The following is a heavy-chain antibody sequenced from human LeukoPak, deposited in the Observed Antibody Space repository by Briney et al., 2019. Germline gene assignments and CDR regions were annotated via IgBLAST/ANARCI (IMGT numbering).Heavy chain of an antibody. CDR2: IWYDGSNK. D-gene: IGHD2-21*01. CDR1: GFTFSNYG. Sequence: PGRSLRLSCAASGFTFSNYGMHWVRQVPGKGLEWVAVIWYDGSNKYYADSVKGRFTISRDNSKNTLYLQVNSLRAEDTAVYYCARADGGEIDEAVAFDIWGQGTMVTVSS. CDR3: ARADGGEIDEAVAFDI. V-gene: IGHV3-33*01. J-gene: IGHJ3*02.